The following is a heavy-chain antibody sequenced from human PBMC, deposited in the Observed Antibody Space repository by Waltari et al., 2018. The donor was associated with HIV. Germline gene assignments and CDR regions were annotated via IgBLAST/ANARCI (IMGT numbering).Heavy chain of an antibody. Sequence: QVQLVQSGSELKKPGASVKVSCKASGYTFTTYAMNWVRQAPGQGLEWMGWINTNTGIPTYTQGFSGRFVFSLDTSVSTAYLQISSLESEDTAVYFCAKGIAVSTTYYYSAMDVWGPGTTVAVSS. CDR1: GYTFTTYA. V-gene: IGHV7-4-1*02. CDR2: INTNTGIP. CDR3: AKGIAVSTTYYYSAMDV. J-gene: IGHJ6*02. D-gene: IGHD6-19*01.